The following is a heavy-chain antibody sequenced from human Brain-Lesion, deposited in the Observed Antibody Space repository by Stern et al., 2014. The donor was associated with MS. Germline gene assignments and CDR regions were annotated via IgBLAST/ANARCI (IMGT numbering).Heavy chain of an antibody. Sequence: QVQLVQSGAGVKKPGASVKVSCKASGYTFTGYYMHWVRQAPGTGLEWMGWIYPESGDTNYAQKFQGWFTMTRDTSINTAYMELSRLRSDDTAVYYCATYYYDSSGYNDFWGQGTLVTVSS. J-gene: IGHJ4*02. D-gene: IGHD3-22*01. CDR1: GYTFTGYY. CDR3: ATYYYDSSGYNDF. CDR2: IYPESGDT. V-gene: IGHV1-2*04.